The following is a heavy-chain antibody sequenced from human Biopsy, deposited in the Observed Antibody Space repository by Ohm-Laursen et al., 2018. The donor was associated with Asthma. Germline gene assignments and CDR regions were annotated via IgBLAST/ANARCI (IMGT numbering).Heavy chain of an antibody. V-gene: IGHV1-18*01. CDR1: GYTFNSAG. CDR2: ISVYNGNT. J-gene: IGHJ6*02. CDR3: ARAVDYSHYYGIDV. Sequence: ATVKISCKTSGYTFNSAGITWVRQAPGQGLEWMGWISVYNGNTKVAQKLQDRVTMITDTSTSTAYMELRRLRSDDTAVYFCARAVDYSHYYGIDVWGQGTTVTVS. D-gene: IGHD3-10*01.